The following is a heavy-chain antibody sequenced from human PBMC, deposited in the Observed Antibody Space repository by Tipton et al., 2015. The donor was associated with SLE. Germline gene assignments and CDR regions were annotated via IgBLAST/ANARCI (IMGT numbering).Heavy chain of an antibody. CDR2: INHSGST. J-gene: IGHJ4*02. Sequence: GLVKPSETLSLTCAVYGGSFSGYYWSWIRQPPGKGLEWIGEINHSGSTNYNPSLKSRVTISVDTSKNQFSLKLSSVTAADTAVYYCARVSGYSYGLRVPFDYWSQGTLVTVSS. CDR3: ARVSGYSYGLRVPFDY. V-gene: IGHV4-34*01. D-gene: IGHD5-18*01. CDR1: GGSFSGYY.